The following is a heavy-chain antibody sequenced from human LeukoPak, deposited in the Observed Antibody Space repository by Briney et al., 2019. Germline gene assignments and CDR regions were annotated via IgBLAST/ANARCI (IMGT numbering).Heavy chain of an antibody. D-gene: IGHD1-26*01. CDR1: GFSLSDHY. CDR3: IRVRSESFFDY. J-gene: IGHJ4*02. Sequence: PGGSLRLSCEASGFSLSDHYMDWVRQAPGKGLEWVGRSRKKANSCSTEYAASVKGRFTISRDDSKNSLYLQMSSLKIEDTAVYYCIRVRSESFFDYWGQGTLVTVSS. CDR2: SRKKANSCST. V-gene: IGHV3-72*01.